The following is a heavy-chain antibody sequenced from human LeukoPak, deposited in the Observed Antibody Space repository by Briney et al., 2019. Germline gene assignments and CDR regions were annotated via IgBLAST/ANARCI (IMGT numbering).Heavy chain of an antibody. J-gene: IGHJ4*02. CDR3: ARDQAERWYPPFDY. Sequence: GGFLRLSCAASGFTFSSYSMNWVRQAPGKGLEWVSSISSSSSYIYYADSVKGRFTISRDNAKNSLYQQMNSLRAEDTAVYYCARDQAERWYPPFDYWGQGTLVTVSS. D-gene: IGHD4-23*01. CDR1: GFTFSSYS. V-gene: IGHV3-21*01. CDR2: ISSSSSYI.